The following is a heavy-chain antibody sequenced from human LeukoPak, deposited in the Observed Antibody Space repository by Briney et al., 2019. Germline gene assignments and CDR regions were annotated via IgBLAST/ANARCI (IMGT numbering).Heavy chain of an antibody. CDR2: IYYSGST. CDR3: ATYHSRGRVV. J-gene: IGHJ6*02. Sequence: SETLSLTCTVSGGSISSYYWSWIRQPPGKGLEWIGYIYYSGSTNYNPSLKSRVTISVDTSKNQFSLKLSSVTAADTAVYYCATYHSRGRVVWGQGTTVTVSS. CDR1: GGSISSYY. D-gene: IGHD1-14*01. V-gene: IGHV4-59*08.